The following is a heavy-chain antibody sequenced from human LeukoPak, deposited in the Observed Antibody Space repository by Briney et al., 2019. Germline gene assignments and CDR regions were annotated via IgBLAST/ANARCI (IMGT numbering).Heavy chain of an antibody. V-gene: IGHV1-46*01. CDR2: INPSDGAT. CDR1: GYTFTMYY. J-gene: IGHJ4*02. D-gene: IGHD3-10*01. CDR3: ALLWFGELPENN. Sequence: ASVKVSCKASGYTFTMYYIHWVRQAPGQGLEWMGMINPSDGATTYAQRFQGRVTMTRDMSTTTVYMDLRSLRSEDTAVYYCALLWFGELPENNWGQGTLVTVSS.